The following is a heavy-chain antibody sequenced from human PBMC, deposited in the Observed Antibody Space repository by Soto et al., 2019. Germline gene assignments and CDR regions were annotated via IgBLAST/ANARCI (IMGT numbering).Heavy chain of an antibody. V-gene: IGHV4-34*01. J-gene: IGHJ4*02. CDR3: RYSGYDWGSDFDY. CDR1: GGSFSGLY. Sequence: SGTPSLTRAVFGGSFSGLYWGWVRPPPGKGLEWIGEINHSGSTNYNPSLKSRVTISVDTSKNQFSLKLSSVTAADTAVYYCRYSGYDWGSDFDYWGQGTLVTVSS. D-gene: IGHD5-12*01. CDR2: INHSGST.